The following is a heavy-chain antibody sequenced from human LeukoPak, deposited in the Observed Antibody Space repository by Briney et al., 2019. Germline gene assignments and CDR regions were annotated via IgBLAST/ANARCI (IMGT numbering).Heavy chain of an antibody. CDR2: IYHSGST. V-gene: IGHV4-30-2*01. CDR1: GGSISSGGYY. J-gene: IGHJ4*02. D-gene: IGHD6-6*01. CDR3: ARDGVSRFDY. Sequence: SQTLSLTCTVSGGSISSGGYYWSWIRQPPGKGLEWIGFIYHSGSTYYNPSLKSLVTISVDRSKNQFSLKLSSVTAADTAVYYCARDGVSRFDYWGQGTLVTVSS.